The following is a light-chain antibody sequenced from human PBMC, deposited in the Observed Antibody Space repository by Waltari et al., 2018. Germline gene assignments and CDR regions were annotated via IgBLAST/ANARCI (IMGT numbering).Light chain of an antibody. CDR1: SSDVGGYNY. V-gene: IGLV2-14*03. CDR2: DVS. CDR3: SLYTSSSTWV. J-gene: IGLJ3*02. Sequence: QSALTQPASVSGSPGQSITISCTGTSSDVGGYNYVSWYQQHPGKAPKLMTYDVSNRPSGVSNRFSGSKSGNTASLTISGLQAEDEADYYCSLYTSSSTWVFGGGTKLTVL.